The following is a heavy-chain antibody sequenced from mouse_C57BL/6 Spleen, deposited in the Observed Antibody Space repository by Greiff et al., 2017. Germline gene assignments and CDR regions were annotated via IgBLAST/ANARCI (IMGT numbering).Heavy chain of an antibody. CDR1: GYAFTNYL. V-gene: IGHV1-54*01. CDR2: INPGSGGT. D-gene: IGHD2-4*01. J-gene: IGHJ3*01. Sequence: QVQLQQSGAELVRPGTSVKVSCKASGYAFTNYLIEWVKKRPGQGLEWIGVINPGSGGTNYNEKFKGKATLTADKSSSTAYMQLSSLTSEDSAVYFCARDDYDWAWFAYWGQGTLVTVSA. CDR3: ARDDYDWAWFAY.